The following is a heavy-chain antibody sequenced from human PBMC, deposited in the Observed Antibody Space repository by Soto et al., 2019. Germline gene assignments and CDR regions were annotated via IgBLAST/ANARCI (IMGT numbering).Heavy chain of an antibody. D-gene: IGHD6-13*01. CDR3: ARLAAAGTKTYYYYGMDV. CDR1: GYTFTSYY. Sequence: GASVKVSCKAPGYTFTSYYMHWVRQAPGQGLEWMGIINPSGGSTSYAQKFQGRVTMTRDTSTSTVYMELSSLRSEDTAVYYCARLAAAGTKTYYYYGMDVWGQGTTVTVSS. J-gene: IGHJ6*02. V-gene: IGHV1-46*01. CDR2: INPSGGST.